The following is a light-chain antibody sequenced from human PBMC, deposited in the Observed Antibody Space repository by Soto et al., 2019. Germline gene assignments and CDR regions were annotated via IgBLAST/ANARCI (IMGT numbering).Light chain of an antibody. J-gene: IGKJ1*01. CDR2: KAS. V-gene: IGKV1-5*03. Sequence: DIQMTQSPSSLSASVVDRVTITCRASQSISSYLNWYQQKPGKAPKLLIYKASSLDSGVPSRFSGSGSGTEFTLTISSLQPDDFATYYCQQYNSYWTFGQGTKVDIK. CDR3: QQYNSYWT. CDR1: QSISSY.